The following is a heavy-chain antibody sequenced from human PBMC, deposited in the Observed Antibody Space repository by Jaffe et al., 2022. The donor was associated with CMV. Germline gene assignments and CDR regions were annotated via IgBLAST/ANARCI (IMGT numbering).Heavy chain of an antibody. CDR2: IYYSGST. J-gene: IGHJ6*02. CDR1: GGSISSSSYY. CDR3: ARLGVFGVPGDYYYYYGMDV. V-gene: IGHV4-39*01. D-gene: IGHD3-3*01. Sequence: QLQLQESGPGLVKPSETLSLTCTVSGGSISSSSYYWGWIRQPPGKGLEWIGSIYYSGSTYYNPSLKSRVTISVDTSKNQFSLKLSSVTAADTAVYYCARLGVFGVPGDYYYYYGMDVWGQGTTVTVSS.